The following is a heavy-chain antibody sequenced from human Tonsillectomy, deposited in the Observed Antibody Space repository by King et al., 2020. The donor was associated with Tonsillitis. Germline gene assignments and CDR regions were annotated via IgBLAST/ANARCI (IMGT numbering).Heavy chain of an antibody. CDR3: ARRNVEVAGHFDR. D-gene: IGHD6-19*01. Sequence: QLQESGPAVLRPSETLSLTCSVSGGSISRASDSWGWIRQPPGKGLEWIGSVSYKGNTYYHPSLKSRVTISGVTFKNQLSLNLNSVTAADTGIYYCARRNVEVAGHFDRWGQGTLVTVSS. CDR1: GGSISRASDS. CDR2: VSYKGNT. J-gene: IGHJ4*02. V-gene: IGHV4-39*01.